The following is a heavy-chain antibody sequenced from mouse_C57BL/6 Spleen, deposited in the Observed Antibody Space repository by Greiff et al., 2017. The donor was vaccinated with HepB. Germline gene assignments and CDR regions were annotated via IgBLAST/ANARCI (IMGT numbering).Heavy chain of an antibody. CDR2: ISSGGDYI. V-gene: IGHV5-9-1*02. Sequence: EVQRVESGEGLVKPGGSLKLSCAASGFTFSSYAMSWVRQTPEKRLEWVAYISSGGDYIYYADTVKGRFTISRDNARNTLYLQMSSLKSEDTAMYYCTRAYYSNYYWYFDVWGTGTTVTVSS. CDR1: GFTFSSYA. D-gene: IGHD2-5*01. CDR3: TRAYYSNYYWYFDV. J-gene: IGHJ1*03.